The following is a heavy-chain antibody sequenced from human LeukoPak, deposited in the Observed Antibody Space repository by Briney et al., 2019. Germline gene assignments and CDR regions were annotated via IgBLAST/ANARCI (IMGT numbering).Heavy chain of an antibody. V-gene: IGHV1-69*02. Sequence: ASVKVSCKASGGTFSSYTISWVRQAPGQGLEWMGRIIPILGIANYAQKFQGRVTITADKSTSTAYMELSSLRSEDTAVYYCARVSPDDYFDYWGQGALVTVSS. CDR2: IIPILGIA. CDR3: ARVSPDDYFDY. CDR1: GGTFSSYT. J-gene: IGHJ4*02. D-gene: IGHD2/OR15-2a*01.